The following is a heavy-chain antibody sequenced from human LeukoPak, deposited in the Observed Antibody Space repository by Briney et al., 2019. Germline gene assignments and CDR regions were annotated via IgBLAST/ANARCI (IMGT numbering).Heavy chain of an antibody. CDR2: IIPTFGTA. CDR1: GGTFSSYA. D-gene: IGHD1-14*01. V-gene: IGHV1-69*05. Sequence: SVRVSCKASGGTFSSYAISWVRQAPGQGLEWMGGIIPTFGTANYAQKFQGRVTITTDESTSTAYMELSSLRSEDTAVYYCARGGFITLNYMDVWGKGTTVTVSS. CDR3: ARGGFITLNYMDV. J-gene: IGHJ6*03.